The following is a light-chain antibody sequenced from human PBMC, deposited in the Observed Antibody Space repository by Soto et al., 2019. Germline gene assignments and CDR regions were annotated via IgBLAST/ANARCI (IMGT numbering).Light chain of an antibody. Sequence: DIQMTQSPSSLSASVGDRVTITFLASQRINNYLNWYQQKPGKAPNLLIYAASSLQSGVPSRFSGSGSGTDFTLTISSLQPEDFATYYCQQSYSTPRGLTFGGGTKVDIK. V-gene: IGKV1-39*01. CDR1: QRINNY. J-gene: IGKJ4*01. CDR2: AAS. CDR3: QQSYSTPRGLT.